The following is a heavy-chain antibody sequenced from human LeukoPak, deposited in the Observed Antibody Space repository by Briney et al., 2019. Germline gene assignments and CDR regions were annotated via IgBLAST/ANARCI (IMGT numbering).Heavy chain of an antibody. Sequence: GRSLRLSCAASGFTFSSYGMHWVRQAPGKGLEWVAVISYDGSNKYYADSVKGRFTISRDNSKNTLYLQMNSLRAEDTAVYYCAKSGSLYDYWGQGTLVTVSS. V-gene: IGHV3-30*18. CDR1: GFTFSSYG. D-gene: IGHD5-12*01. J-gene: IGHJ4*02. CDR3: AKSGSLYDY. CDR2: ISYDGSNK.